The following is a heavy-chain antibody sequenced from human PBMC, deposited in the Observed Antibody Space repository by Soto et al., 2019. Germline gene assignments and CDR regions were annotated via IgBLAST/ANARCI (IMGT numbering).Heavy chain of an antibody. CDR3: ARDGSIGGADY. J-gene: IGHJ4*02. V-gene: IGHV1-18*01. CDR1: GYTFTNYG. CDR2: ISPYNGNT. D-gene: IGHD2-8*01. Sequence: ASVKVSCKASGYTFTNYGINWVRQAPGQGLEWMGWISPYNGNTNYAQKLQGRVTMTTDTSTSTAYMEVRSLRSDDTAVYYCARDGSIGGADYWGQGTLVTVSS.